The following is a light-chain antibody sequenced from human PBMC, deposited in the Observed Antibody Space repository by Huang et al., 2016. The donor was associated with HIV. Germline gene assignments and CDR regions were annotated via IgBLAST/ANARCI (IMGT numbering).Light chain of an antibody. Sequence: EIVLTQSPATLSLSPGERATLSCRASQNVTDALAWFRQKPGQAPRRLIYRAANRATGTPARVSGSGSGTDFTLTISSREPEDFAIYYCQERIHWPRLTFGGGTKVEIK. J-gene: IGKJ4*01. CDR3: QERIHWPRLT. CDR2: RAA. CDR1: QNVTDA. V-gene: IGKV3-11*01.